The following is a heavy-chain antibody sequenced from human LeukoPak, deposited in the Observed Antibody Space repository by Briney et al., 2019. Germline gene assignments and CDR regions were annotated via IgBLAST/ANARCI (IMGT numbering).Heavy chain of an antibody. CDR1: GGSINSYF. CDR3: ARSIASGDYVDY. V-gene: IGHV4-4*08. J-gene: IGHJ4*02. CDR2: IYSSGST. Sequence: SETLSLTCTVSGGSINSYFWSWIRQPPGKGLEWIGYIYSSGSTNYNPSLKSRVTISVDTSKNQISLKVTSVTAADTAVYYCARSIASGDYVDYWGQGTLVTVPS. D-gene: IGHD4-17*01.